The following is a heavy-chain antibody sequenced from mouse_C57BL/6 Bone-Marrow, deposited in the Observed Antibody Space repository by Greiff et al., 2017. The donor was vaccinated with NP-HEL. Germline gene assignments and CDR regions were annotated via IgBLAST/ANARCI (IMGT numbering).Heavy chain of an antibody. CDR1: GFTFSSYA. J-gene: IGHJ1*03. V-gene: IGHV5-9-1*02. CDR2: ISSGGDYI. Sequence: DVKLVESGEGLVKPGGFLKLSCAASGFTFSSYAMSWVRQTPEKRLEWVAYISSGGDYIYYADTVKGRFTISRDNARNTLYLQMSSLKSEDTAMYYCTRESITTVVATHWYFDVWGTGTTVTVSS. D-gene: IGHD1-1*01. CDR3: TRESITTVVATHWYFDV.